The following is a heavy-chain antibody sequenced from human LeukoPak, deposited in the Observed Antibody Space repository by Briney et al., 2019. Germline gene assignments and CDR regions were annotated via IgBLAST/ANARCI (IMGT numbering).Heavy chain of an antibody. D-gene: IGHD2-15*01. J-gene: IGHJ4*02. CDR3: AKQLGYCSDGSCYFPY. CDR2: ISNNGGYT. V-gene: IGHV3-23*01. Sequence: GGSLRLSCAASGFTFSSSAMSWVRQAPGKGLEWVPAISNNGGYTYYADSVQGRFTISRDNSKSTLCLQMNSLRAEDTAVCYCAKQLGYCSDGSCYFPYWGQGTLVTVSS. CDR1: GFTFSSSA.